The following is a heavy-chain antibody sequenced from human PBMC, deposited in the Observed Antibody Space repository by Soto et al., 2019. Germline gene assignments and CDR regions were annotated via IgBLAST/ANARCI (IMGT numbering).Heavy chain of an antibody. CDR2: IKSKTDGGTT. V-gene: IGHV3-15*07. Sequence: EVQLVESGGGLVKPGGSLRLSCAASGFTFSNAWMNWVRQAPGKGLEWVGRIKSKTDGGTTDYAAPVKGRFTISRDDSKNTLYLQMNSLKTEDTAVYYCTTLSLYSTSWYWGFDSWGQGTLVTVSS. D-gene: IGHD6-13*01. CDR3: TTLSLYSTSWYWGFDS. J-gene: IGHJ4*02. CDR1: GFTFSNAW.